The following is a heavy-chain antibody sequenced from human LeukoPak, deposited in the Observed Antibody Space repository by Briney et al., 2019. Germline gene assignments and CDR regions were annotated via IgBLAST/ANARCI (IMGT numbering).Heavy chain of an antibody. CDR3: ARHAGPRIAINWFDP. CDR2: IYTSGST. Sequence: SETLSLTCSVSSGSINNYYWSWIRQPAGKGLEWIGRIYTSGSTNYNPSLKSRVTMSIDTSKTQFSLKLTSVTAADTAVYFCARHAGPRIAINWFDPWGQGTLVTVSS. V-gene: IGHV4-4*07. D-gene: IGHD6-13*01. CDR1: SGSINNYY. J-gene: IGHJ5*02.